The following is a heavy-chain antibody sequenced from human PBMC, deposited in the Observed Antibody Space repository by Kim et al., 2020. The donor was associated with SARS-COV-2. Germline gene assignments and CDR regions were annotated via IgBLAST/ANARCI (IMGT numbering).Heavy chain of an antibody. J-gene: IGHJ4*02. CDR2: GRDK. V-gene: IGHV3-7*03. Sequence: GRDKDYVDSVKGRFIISSDNAKNSVFLQMNSLRAEDTAIYYCASIDYGDSYWGQGTLVTVSS. CDR3: ASIDYGDSY. D-gene: IGHD4-17*01.